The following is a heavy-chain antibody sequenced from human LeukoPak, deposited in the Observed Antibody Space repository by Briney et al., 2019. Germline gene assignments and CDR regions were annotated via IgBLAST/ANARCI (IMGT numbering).Heavy chain of an antibody. Sequence: SETLSLTCTVSGGSISSGDYYWSWIRQPPGKGLEWIGYIYYSGSTYYNPSLKSRVTMSVDTSKNQFSLKLSSVTAADTAAYYCARQGAGVPFDYWGRGTLVTVSS. V-gene: IGHV4-30-4*01. D-gene: IGHD3-10*01. CDR1: GGSISSGDYY. CDR2: IYYSGST. CDR3: ARQGAGVPFDY. J-gene: IGHJ4*02.